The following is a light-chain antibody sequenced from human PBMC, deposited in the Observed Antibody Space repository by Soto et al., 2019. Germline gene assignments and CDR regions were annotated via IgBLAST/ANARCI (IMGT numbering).Light chain of an antibody. CDR1: QTVSSY. CDR3: QQYGTSPIT. V-gene: IGKV3-20*01. J-gene: IGKJ5*01. Sequence: ENVLTQSPGTLSLSPGERATLSCRASQTVSSYLTWYQQRPGQAPRLLIYGASKRATGIPDRFSGSGSGTDFTLTIGTLEPEDFALYYCQQYGTSPITFGHGTRLEIK. CDR2: GAS.